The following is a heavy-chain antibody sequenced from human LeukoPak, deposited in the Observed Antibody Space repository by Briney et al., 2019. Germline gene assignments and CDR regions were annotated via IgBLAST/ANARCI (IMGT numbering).Heavy chain of an antibody. J-gene: IGHJ4*02. CDR2: INRDASDI. V-gene: IGHV3-74*01. CDR1: GFTFSNHW. CDR3: AKDHYWSIDY. D-gene: IGHD3-3*01. Sequence: GGSLRLSCAASGFTFSNHWMHWVRQAPGKGLVWISRINRDASDISYADFVKGRFTISRDIAKNTLYLQMNSLRAEDTGVYYCAKDHYWSIDYWGRGTLVTVSS.